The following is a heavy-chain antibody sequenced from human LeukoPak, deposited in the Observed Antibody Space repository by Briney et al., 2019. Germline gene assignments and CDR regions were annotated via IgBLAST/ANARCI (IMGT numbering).Heavy chain of an antibody. V-gene: IGHV3-48*01. J-gene: IGHJ4*02. CDR3: ARDIVLLDY. D-gene: IGHD3-10*01. CDR2: ISSSSSTI. CDR1: GFTFSSYS. Sequence: GGSLRLSRAASGFTFSSYSMNWARQAPGKGLEWVSYISSSSSTIYYADSVKGRFTISRYNAKDSLYLQMNSLRAEDTAVYYCARDIVLLDYWGQGTLVTVSS.